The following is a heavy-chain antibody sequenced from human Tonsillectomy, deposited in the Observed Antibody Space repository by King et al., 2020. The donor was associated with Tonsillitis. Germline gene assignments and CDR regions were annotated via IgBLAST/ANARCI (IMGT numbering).Heavy chain of an antibody. CDR3: ARGALRKEGGMDV. Sequence: VQLQQWGAGLLKPSETLSLTCAVYGGSFSGYYWSWIRQPPGKGLEWIGEINHSGSTNYNPSLKSRVTISVDTSKNQFSLKLSSVTAAAPAVYYCARGALRKEGGMDVWGQGTTVTVSS. CDR2: INHSGST. D-gene: IGHD3-16*01. J-gene: IGHJ6*02. V-gene: IGHV4-34*01. CDR1: GGSFSGYY.